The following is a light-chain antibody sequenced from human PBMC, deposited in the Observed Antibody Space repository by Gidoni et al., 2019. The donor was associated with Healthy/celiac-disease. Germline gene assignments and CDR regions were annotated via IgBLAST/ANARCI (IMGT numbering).Light chain of an antibody. J-gene: IGKJ3*01. CDR3: QQYYSTPLT. V-gene: IGKV4-1*01. CDR1: QSVLYSSNNKNY. CDR2: WAS. Sequence: DIVMTQSPDSLAVSLGGRATINCKSSQSVLYSSNNKNYLAWYQQKPGQPPKLLIYWASTRESGVPDRFSGSGSGTDFTLTISSLQAEDVAVYYCQQYYSTPLTFXPXTKVDIK.